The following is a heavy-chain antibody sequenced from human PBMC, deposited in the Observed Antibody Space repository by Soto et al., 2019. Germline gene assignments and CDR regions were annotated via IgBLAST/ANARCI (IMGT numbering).Heavy chain of an antibody. CDR1: GFTFSSYS. CDR3: ARESVRSSSCFDY. J-gene: IGHJ4*02. V-gene: IGHV3-21*01. D-gene: IGHD6-13*01. CDR2: ISSSSSYI. Sequence: GGSLRLSCAASGFTFSSYSMKWVRQAPGKGLEWVSSISSSSSYIYYADSVKGRFTISRDNAKNSLYLQMNSLRAEDTAVYYCARESVRSSSCFDYWGQGTLVTVSS.